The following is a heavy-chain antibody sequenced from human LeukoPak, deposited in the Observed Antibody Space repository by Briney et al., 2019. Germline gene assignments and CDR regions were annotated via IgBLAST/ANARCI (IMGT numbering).Heavy chain of an antibody. D-gene: IGHD6-19*01. J-gene: IGHJ4*02. CDR2: ISGSGGST. V-gene: IGHV3-23*01. CDR3: ANQGRLVWYYFDY. CDR1: GLTFSSYA. Sequence: PGGSLRLSCAASGLTFSSYAMSWVRQAPGKGLEWVSAISGSGGSTYYADSVKGRFTISRDNSKNTLYLQMNSLRAEDTAVYYCANQGRLVWYYFDYWGQGTLVTVSS.